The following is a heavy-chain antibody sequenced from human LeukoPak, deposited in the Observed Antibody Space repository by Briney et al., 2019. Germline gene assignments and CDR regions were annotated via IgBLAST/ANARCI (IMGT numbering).Heavy chain of an antibody. CDR2: IIPIFGTA. CDR1: GGTFSSYA. V-gene: IGHV1-69*06. D-gene: IGHD6-13*01. Sequence: GGSLRLSCAASGGTFSSYAISWVRQAPGQGLEWMGGIIPIFGTANYAQKFQGRVTITADKSTSTAYMELSSLRSEDTAVYYCARTRSSSSSWYGQFDYWGQGTLVTVSS. J-gene: IGHJ4*02. CDR3: ARTRSSSSSWYGQFDY.